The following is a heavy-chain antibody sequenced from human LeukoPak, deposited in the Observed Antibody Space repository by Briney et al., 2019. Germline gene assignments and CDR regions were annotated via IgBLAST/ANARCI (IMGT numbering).Heavy chain of an antibody. D-gene: IGHD4-17*01. V-gene: IGHV1-2*02. CDR3: SKKGQSEDYGKPG. CDR1: GYTFTGYY. Sequence: ASVKVSCKASGYTFTGYYMHWVRQAPGQGLEWMGWINPNSGGTNYAQKFQGRVTMTRDTSISTAYMELSRLRSDDTAVYYCSKKGQSEDYGKPGWGQGTLVTVSS. CDR2: INPNSGGT. J-gene: IGHJ4*02.